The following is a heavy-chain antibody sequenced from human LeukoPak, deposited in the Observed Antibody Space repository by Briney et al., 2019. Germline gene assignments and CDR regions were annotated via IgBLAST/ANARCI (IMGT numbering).Heavy chain of an antibody. CDR2: ISGSGGST. CDR1: GFTFSSYG. CDR3: AREILAPGKTHDY. V-gene: IGHV3-23*01. Sequence: GGSLRLSCAASGFTFSSYGMSWVRQAPGKGLEWVSAISGSGGSTYYADSVKGRFTISRDNSKNTLYLQMNSLRAEDTAVYYCAREILAPGKTHDYWGQGTLVTVSS. J-gene: IGHJ4*02.